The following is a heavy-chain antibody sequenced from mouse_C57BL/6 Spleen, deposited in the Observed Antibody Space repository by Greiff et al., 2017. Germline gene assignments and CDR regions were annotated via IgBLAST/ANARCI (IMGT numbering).Heavy chain of an antibody. D-gene: IGHD1-1*01. CDR3: TTPYYYGSSYWYFDV. CDR2: IDPEDGET. CDR1: GFNIKDYY. J-gene: IGHJ1*03. Sequence: EVQLQQSGAELVRPGASVKLSCTASGFNIKDYYMHWVKQRPEQGLEWIGRIDPEDGETEYAPKFQGKATMTADTSSNTAYLQLSSLTSEDTAVYYCTTPYYYGSSYWYFDVWGTGTTVTVSS. V-gene: IGHV14-1*01.